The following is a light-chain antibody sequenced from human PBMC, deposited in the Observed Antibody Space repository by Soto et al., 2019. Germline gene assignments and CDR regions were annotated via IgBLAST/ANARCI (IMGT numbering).Light chain of an antibody. V-gene: IGKV3-20*01. J-gene: IGKJ2*01. Sequence: EIVLMQSPSTLSLSPGERATLSCRASQSVSSTFLSWYQQKPGQAPRLLIFDASSRATGIPDRFSGSGSGTDFTLTISRLEPEDFAVYFCLQSGNSPYTFGQGTKLEI. CDR1: QSVSSTF. CDR2: DAS. CDR3: LQSGNSPYT.